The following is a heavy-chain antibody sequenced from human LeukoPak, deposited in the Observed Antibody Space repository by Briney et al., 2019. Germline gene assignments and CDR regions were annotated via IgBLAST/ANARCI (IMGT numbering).Heavy chain of an antibody. V-gene: IGHV3-23*01. CDR3: AKDFYFDWLLSRFGAFDI. J-gene: IGHJ3*02. D-gene: IGHD3-9*01. CDR2: ISGSGGST. CDR1: GFTFSSYA. Sequence: GGSLRLSCAASGFTFSSYAMSWVRQAPGKGLEWVSAISGSGGSTYYADSVKGRFTISRDNSKNTLYLQMNSLRAEDTAVYYCAKDFYFDWLLSRFGAFDIWGQGTMVTVSS.